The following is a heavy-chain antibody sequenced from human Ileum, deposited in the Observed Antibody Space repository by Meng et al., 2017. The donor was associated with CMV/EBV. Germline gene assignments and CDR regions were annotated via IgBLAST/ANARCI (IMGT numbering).Heavy chain of an antibody. CDR2: ISYDGTNE. CDR1: GFTFSTYA. V-gene: IGHV3-30*04. D-gene: IGHD6-13*01. Sequence: GGSLRLSCAASGFTFSTYAMHWVRQAPGKGLEWVALISYDGTNEFYADSVKGRFSISRDNSRDTLYLQMSSLRAEDTAVYYCSSLGEKQLGLDYYYNGLAVWGQGTSVTVSS. CDR3: SSLGEKQLGLDYYYNGLAV. J-gene: IGHJ6*02.